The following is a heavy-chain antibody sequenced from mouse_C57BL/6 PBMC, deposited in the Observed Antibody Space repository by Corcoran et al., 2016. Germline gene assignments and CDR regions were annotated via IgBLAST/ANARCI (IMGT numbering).Heavy chain of an antibody. CDR1: GYSFTSYY. J-gene: IGHJ2*01. CDR2: IYPGSGNT. Sequence: QIQLQQSGPELVKPGASVKISCKASGYSFTSYYIHWVKQRPGQGLEWIGWIYPGSGNTKYNEKFKGKATLTADTSSSTAYMQLSSLTSEDSAVYYCARDYGSSPYYFDYWGQGTTLTVSS. CDR3: ARDYGSSPYYFDY. V-gene: IGHV1-66*01. D-gene: IGHD1-1*01.